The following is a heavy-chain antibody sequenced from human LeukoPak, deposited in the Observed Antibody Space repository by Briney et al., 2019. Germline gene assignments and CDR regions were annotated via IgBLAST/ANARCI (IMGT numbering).Heavy chain of an antibody. J-gene: IGHJ4*02. CDR3: ARDLKHVGATGNKALDY. CDR2: ISYDGSNK. Sequence: GGSLRLSCAASGFTFSSYGMHWVRQAPGKGLEWVAVISYDGSNKYYADSVKGRFTISRDNSKNTLYLQMNSLRAEDTAVYYCARDLKHVGATGNKALDYWGQGTLVTVSS. V-gene: IGHV3-30*03. CDR1: GFTFSSYG. D-gene: IGHD1-26*01.